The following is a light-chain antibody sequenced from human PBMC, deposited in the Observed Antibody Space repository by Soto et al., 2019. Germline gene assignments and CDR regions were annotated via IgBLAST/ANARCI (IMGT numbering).Light chain of an antibody. CDR2: DVT. CDR3: CSYAGSYTVV. J-gene: IGLJ2*01. CDR1: SSDVGGYNY. Sequence: QSVLTQPRSVSGSPGQSVTISCTGTSSDVGGYNYVSWYQHHPGKAPKLMIFDVTKRPPGVPDRFSGSKSGNTASLTISGLQAEDETNYYCCSYAGSYTVVFGGGTKVTVL. V-gene: IGLV2-11*01.